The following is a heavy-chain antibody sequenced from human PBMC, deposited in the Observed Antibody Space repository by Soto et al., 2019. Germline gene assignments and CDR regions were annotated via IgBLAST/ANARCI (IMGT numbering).Heavy chain of an antibody. V-gene: IGHV4-4*02. Sequence: ETLSLTCAVSCGCFTSNNWWTWVRQPPGQGLEWIGEIYRTGSTNYNPSLKSRVTISLDKSEKQFSLKVTSLTAADTAVYYCASRDPGTSVDYWGQGTLVTVSS. CDR3: ASRDPGTSVDY. CDR2: IYRTGST. D-gene: IGHD1-7*01. CDR1: CGCFTSNNW. J-gene: IGHJ4*02.